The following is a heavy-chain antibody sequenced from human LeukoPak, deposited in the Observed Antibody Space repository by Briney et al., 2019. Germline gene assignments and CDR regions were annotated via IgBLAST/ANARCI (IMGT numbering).Heavy chain of an antibody. V-gene: IGHV4-34*01. J-gene: IGHJ5*02. Sequence: PSETLSLTCAVYGGSFSGYYWSWIRQPPGKGLEWSGEINHSGSTNYNPSLKSRVTISVDTSKNQFSLKLSSVTAADTAVYYCARAYCGGDCYYNWFDPWGQGTLVTVSS. CDR1: GGSFSGYY. D-gene: IGHD2-21*02. CDR2: INHSGST. CDR3: ARAYCGGDCYYNWFDP.